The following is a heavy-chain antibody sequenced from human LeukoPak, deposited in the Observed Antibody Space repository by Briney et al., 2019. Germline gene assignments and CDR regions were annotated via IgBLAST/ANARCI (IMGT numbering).Heavy chain of an antibody. CDR1: GFTFSNYG. D-gene: IGHD6-19*01. CDR3: AKRDGMYTSGSYYFDY. V-gene: IGHV3-30*02. Sequence: GGSLRLSCAASGFTFSNYGMHWVRQAPGKGLEWVAFIRYDGNTKYYVDSVKGRFNISRENSKNTLYLQMNSLRPEDTAIYYCAKRDGMYTSGSYYFDYWGQGTLVTVSS. J-gene: IGHJ4*02. CDR2: IRYDGNTK.